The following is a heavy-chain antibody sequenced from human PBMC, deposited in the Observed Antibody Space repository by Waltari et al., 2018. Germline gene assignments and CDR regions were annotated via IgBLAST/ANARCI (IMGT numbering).Heavy chain of an antibody. Sequence: QVQLVQSGAEVKKPGASVKVSCKVSGYTLTELSMHWVRQAPGKGLEWMGGFDPEDGETIYAQKFQGRVTMTEDTSTDTAYMELSSLRSEDTAVYYCATRSYYYDSSGYSCDAFDIWGQGTMVTVSS. V-gene: IGHV1-24*01. J-gene: IGHJ3*02. CDR1: GYTLTELS. CDR3: ATRSYYYDSSGYSCDAFDI. D-gene: IGHD3-22*01. CDR2: FDPEDGET.